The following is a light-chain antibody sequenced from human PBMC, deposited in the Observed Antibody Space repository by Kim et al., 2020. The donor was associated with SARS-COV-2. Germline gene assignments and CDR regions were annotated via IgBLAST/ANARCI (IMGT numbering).Light chain of an antibody. CDR2: EVT. J-gene: IGLJ3*02. CDR3: SSYTISSTWV. Sequence: GQSVTLSCTGTSSDVGSYNRVSWFQQPPGTAPKLMIYEVTNRPSGVPDRFSGSKSGNTASLTISGLQAEDEADYYCSSYTISSTWVFGGGTQLTVL. V-gene: IGLV2-18*02. CDR1: SSDVGSYNR.